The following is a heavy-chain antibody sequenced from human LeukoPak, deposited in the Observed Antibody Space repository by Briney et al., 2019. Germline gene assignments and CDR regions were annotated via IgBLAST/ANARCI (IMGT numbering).Heavy chain of an antibody. CDR3: AKGLHGGVGYGVDV. J-gene: IGHJ6*02. CDR2: ISGTGGRT. V-gene: IGHV3-23*01. D-gene: IGHD3-16*01. Sequence: GVSLRLSCTASGFTFSNYAMTWVRQAPGKGLEWVSSISGTGGRTYSADSVKGRFTISRDNSKNTLYLQMKNLRVEHTAVYYCAKGLHGGVGYGVDVWGQGTTVSVSS. CDR1: GFTFSNYA.